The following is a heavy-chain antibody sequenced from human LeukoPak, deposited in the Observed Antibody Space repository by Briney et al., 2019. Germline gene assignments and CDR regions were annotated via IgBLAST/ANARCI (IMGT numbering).Heavy chain of an antibody. CDR2: ISAYNGNT. CDR3: ARDLRYYDSSGYR. CDR1: GYTFNSYG. Sequence: GASVKVSCKASGYTFNSYGISWVRQAPGQGLEWMGWISAYNGNTNYAQKLRGRVTMTTDTSTSTAYMELRSLRSDDTAVYYCARDLRYYDSSGYRWGQGTLVTVSS. J-gene: IGHJ5*02. V-gene: IGHV1-18*01. D-gene: IGHD3-22*01.